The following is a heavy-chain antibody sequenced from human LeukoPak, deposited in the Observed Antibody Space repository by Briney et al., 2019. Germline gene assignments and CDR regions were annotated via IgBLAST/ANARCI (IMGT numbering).Heavy chain of an antibody. J-gene: IGHJ5*02. CDR1: GFTFSSYS. CDR3: ASEIAAAGTRWFDP. Sequence: GGSLRLSCAASGFTFSSYSMNWVRQAPGKGLEWVSSISSSSSYIYYADSVKGRFTISRDNAKNSLYLQMNSLRAEDTAVYYCASEIAAAGTRWFDPWGQGTLVTVSS. V-gene: IGHV3-21*04. CDR2: ISSSSSYI. D-gene: IGHD6-13*01.